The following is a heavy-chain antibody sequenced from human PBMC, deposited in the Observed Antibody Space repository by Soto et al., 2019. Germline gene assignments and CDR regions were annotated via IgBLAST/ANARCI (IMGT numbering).Heavy chain of an antibody. D-gene: IGHD4-17*01. CDR1: GYTFTSYA. Sequence: QVPLVQSGAEVKKPGASVKVSCKASGYTFTSYAMHWVRQAPGQRPEWMGWINAGNGKTKYSEKFQGRVTITRDTSASTAYMELSSLRSEDTAVYNCARGRWTQTTADYCLDYWGQGTLVTVSS. J-gene: IGHJ4*02. CDR3: ARGRWTQTTADYCLDY. CDR2: INAGNGKT. V-gene: IGHV1-3*01.